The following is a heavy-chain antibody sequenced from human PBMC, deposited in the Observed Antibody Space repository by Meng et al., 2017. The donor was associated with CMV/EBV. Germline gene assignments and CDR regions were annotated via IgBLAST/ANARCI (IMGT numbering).Heavy chain of an antibody. CDR1: GGTFSSYT. D-gene: IGHD7-27*01. CDR3: ARVSKLGGCIDY. V-gene: IGHV1-2*02. Sequence: ASVKVSCKASGGTFSSYTISWVRQAPGQGLEWMGWINPNSGGTNYAQKFQGRVTMTRDTSISTAYMELSRLRSDDTAVYYCARVSKLGGCIDYWGQGT. J-gene: IGHJ4*02. CDR2: INPNSGGT.